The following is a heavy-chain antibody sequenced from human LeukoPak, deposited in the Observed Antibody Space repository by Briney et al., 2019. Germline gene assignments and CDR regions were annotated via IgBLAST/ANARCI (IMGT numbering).Heavy chain of an antibody. Sequence: ASVKVSCKASGYTFTSYGISWVRQAPGQGLEWMGWISAYNGNTNYAQKLQGRVTMTTDTSTSTAYMELRSLRSDDTAVYYCARSGLIVAAGSEFDPWGQGTLVTVSS. CDR3: ARSGLIVAAGSEFDP. CDR2: ISAYNGNT. V-gene: IGHV1-18*01. D-gene: IGHD6-13*01. J-gene: IGHJ5*02. CDR1: GYTFTSYG.